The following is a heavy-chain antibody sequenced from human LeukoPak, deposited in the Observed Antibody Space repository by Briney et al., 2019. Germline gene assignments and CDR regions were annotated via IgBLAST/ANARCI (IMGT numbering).Heavy chain of an antibody. CDR3: AREPSDYDSGYFDY. Sequence: PGGSLRLSCAASGFTFSSYWMSWVRQAPGKGLEWVANIKQDGSEKYYVDSVKGRFTISRDNAKNSLYLQMNSLRAEDTAVYYCAREPSDYDSGYFDYWGQGTLVTVSS. V-gene: IGHV3-7*01. CDR2: IKQDGSEK. D-gene: IGHD3-22*01. J-gene: IGHJ4*02. CDR1: GFTFSSYW.